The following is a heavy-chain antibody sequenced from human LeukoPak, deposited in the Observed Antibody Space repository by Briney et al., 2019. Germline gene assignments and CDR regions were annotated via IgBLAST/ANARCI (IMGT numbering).Heavy chain of an antibody. J-gene: IGHJ5*02. D-gene: IGHD6-6*01. V-gene: IGHV4-59*12. CDR3: ARDLYSSSSGRGEENWFDP. Sequence: SETLSLTCTVSGGSISSYYWSWIRQPPGKGLEWIGYIYYSGSTNYNPSLKSRVTISVDTSKNQFSLKLSSVTAADTAVYYCARDLYSSSSGRGEENWFDPWGQGTLVTVSS. CDR2: IYYSGST. CDR1: GGSISSYY.